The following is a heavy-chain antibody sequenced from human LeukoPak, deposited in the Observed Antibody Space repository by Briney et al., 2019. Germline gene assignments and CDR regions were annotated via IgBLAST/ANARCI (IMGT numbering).Heavy chain of an antibody. V-gene: IGHV4-59*01. CDR1: GGSISGYY. CDR2: IYHSGNT. D-gene: IGHD1-14*01. J-gene: IGHJ4*02. CDR3: VGTPETPYYFDY. Sequence: PSVTLSFTCTVSGGSISGYYWSWIRQPPGKALEWIGYIYHSGNTKYNPSLKSRVTISIDTSKNQFSLRLSSVIAADTAVYYCVGTPETPYYFDYWGQGTLVSVSS.